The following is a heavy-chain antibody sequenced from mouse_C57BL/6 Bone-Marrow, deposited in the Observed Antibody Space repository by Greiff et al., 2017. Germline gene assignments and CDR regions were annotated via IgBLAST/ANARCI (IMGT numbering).Heavy chain of an antibody. CDR3: ARLGLRLRPFDD. J-gene: IGHJ2*01. D-gene: IGHD3-2*02. V-gene: IGHV1-63*01. Sequence: QVHVKQSGAELVRPGTSVKMSCKASGYTFTNYWIGWAKQRPGHGLEWIGDIYPGGGYTNYNEKFKGKATLTADKSSRTAYMQFSSLTSEDSAIYYCARLGLRLRPFDDWGQGTTLTVSS. CDR2: IYPGGGYT. CDR1: GYTFTNYW.